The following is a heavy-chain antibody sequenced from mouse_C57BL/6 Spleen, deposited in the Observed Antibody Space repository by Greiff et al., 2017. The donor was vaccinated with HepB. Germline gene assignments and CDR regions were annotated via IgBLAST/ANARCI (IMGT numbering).Heavy chain of an antibody. Sequence: VQLQQSGAELVMPGASVKLSCKASGYTFTSYWMHWVKQRPGQGLEWIGEIDPSDSYTNYNQKFKGKSTLTVDKSSSTAYMQLSSLTSEDSAVYYCARRYYGSPGYFDYWGQGTTLTVSS. V-gene: IGHV1-69*01. J-gene: IGHJ2*01. D-gene: IGHD1-1*01. CDR2: IDPSDSYT. CDR1: GYTFTSYW. CDR3: ARRYYGSPGYFDY.